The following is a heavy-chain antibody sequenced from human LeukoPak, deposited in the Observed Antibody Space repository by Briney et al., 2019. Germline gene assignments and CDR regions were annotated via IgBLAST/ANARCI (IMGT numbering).Heavy chain of an antibody. J-gene: IGHJ4*02. CDR1: GFTFNIYT. Sequence: GGSLRLSCAASGFTFNIYTMNWVRQAPGKGLEWVSSISSSSSSIHYADSVKGRFTISRDNAKNSLYLQMNSLRAEDTAVCYCARVGPTGYFDYWGQKTLVTVSS. D-gene: IGHD4-17*01. CDR3: ARVGPTGYFDY. CDR2: ISSSSSSI. V-gene: IGHV3-21*01.